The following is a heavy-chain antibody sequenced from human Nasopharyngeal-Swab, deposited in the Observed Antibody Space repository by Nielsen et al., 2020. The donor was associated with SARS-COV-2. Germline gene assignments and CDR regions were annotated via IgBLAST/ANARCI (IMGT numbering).Heavy chain of an antibody. CDR3: AKDAGGYSSS. J-gene: IGHJ4*02. V-gene: IGHV3-9*01. D-gene: IGHD6-13*01. CDR1: GFTFDDYA. Sequence: SLKISCAASGFTFDDYAMHWVRQAPGKGLEWVSGISWNSGNIGYADSVKGRFTISRDNSKNTLYLQMNSLRAEDTAVYYCAKDAGGYSSSWGQGTLVTVSS. CDR2: ISWNSGNI.